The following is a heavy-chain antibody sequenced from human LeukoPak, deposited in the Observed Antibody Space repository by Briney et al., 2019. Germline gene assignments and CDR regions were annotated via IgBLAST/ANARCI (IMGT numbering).Heavy chain of an antibody. D-gene: IGHD3-16*02. CDR3: ATVGGITFGGVIVSGYFDY. J-gene: IGHJ4*02. Sequence: ASVKVSCKVSGYTLTELSMHWVRQAPGKGLEWMGGFDPEDGETIYAQKFQGRVTMTEDTSTETAYMELSSLRSEDTAVYYCATVGGITFGGVIVSGYFDYWGQGTLVTVSS. CDR2: FDPEDGET. V-gene: IGHV1-24*01. CDR1: GYTLTELS.